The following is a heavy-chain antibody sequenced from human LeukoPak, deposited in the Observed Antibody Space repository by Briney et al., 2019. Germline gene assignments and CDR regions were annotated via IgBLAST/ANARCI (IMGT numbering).Heavy chain of an antibody. J-gene: IGHJ4*02. CDR3: ARGGYDNDY. CDR1: GGSISSYY. V-gene: IGHV4-59*01. CDR2: IYYSGST. D-gene: IGHD5-12*01. Sequence: PSETLSLTCTVSGGSISSYYWSWIRQPPGKGLEWIGYIYYSGSTNYNPSLKSRVTISVDTSKNQFSLKLSSVTAADTAVYYCARGGYDNDYWSQGTLVTVSS.